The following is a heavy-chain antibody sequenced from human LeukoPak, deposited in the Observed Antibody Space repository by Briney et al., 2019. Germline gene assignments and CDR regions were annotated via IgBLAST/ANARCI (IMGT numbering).Heavy chain of an antibody. V-gene: IGHV1-8*01. Sequence: ASVKVSCKASGYTFTSYGISWLRQAPGQGLEWMGWMNPNSGNTGYAQKFQGRVTMTRNTSISTAYMELSSLRSEDTAVYYCARRYFDWLLGVYYFDYWGQGTLVTVSS. J-gene: IGHJ4*02. CDR2: MNPNSGNT. CDR3: ARRYFDWLLGVYYFDY. D-gene: IGHD3-9*01. CDR1: GYTFTSYG.